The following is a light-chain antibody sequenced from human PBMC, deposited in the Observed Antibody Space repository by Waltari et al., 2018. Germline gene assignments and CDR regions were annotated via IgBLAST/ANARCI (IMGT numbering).Light chain of an antibody. CDR3: MQALQTPIT. V-gene: IGKV2-28*01. CDR2: FGS. CDR1: HGLLPSNGYNY. Sequence: DIMMTQSPLSLPVTPGEPASIPCRSNHGLLPSNGYNYLDWYLQKPGQSPQILIYFGSDRAYGVPDRFSGSGSGTDFTLKIRRVEAEDFGVYFCMQALQTPITFGQGTRLEIK. J-gene: IGKJ5*01.